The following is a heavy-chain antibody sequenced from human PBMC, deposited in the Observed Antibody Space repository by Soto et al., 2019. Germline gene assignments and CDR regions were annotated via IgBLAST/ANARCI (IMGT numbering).Heavy chain of an antibody. V-gene: IGHV3-23*01. CDR2: ISNSGGDT. J-gene: IGHJ4*02. CDR3: AKRLAPSGSGWDY. CDR1: GFTFGTYA. D-gene: IGHD2-8*02. Sequence: GGSLRLSCAASGFTFGTYAMIWVRQAPGKGLEWVSRISNSGGDTYYTDSVRGRFIVSRDNSKNTLYLQMNSLRAEDTAVYYCAKRLAPSGSGWDYWGQGTPVTVSS.